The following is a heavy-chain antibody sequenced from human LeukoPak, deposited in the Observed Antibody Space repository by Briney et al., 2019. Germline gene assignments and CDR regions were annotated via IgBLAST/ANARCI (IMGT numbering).Heavy chain of an antibody. J-gene: IGHJ6*03. V-gene: IGHV3-33*06. Sequence: GGSLRLSCAPSGFTLSSYGMHCVRQAPGTGLEWVAVIWGEGSNKYYVDSAKGRFTISRDNSKNTLYLQMKSLRADDTAVYYCANLYYDSSGLMGSVRRRLDVGGKEPTVTVS. D-gene: IGHD3-22*01. CDR3: ANLYYDSSGLMGSVRRRLDV. CDR1: GFTLSSYG. CDR2: IWGEGSNK.